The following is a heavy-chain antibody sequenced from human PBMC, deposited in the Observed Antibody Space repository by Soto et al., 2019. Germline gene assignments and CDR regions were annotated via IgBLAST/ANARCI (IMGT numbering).Heavy chain of an antibody. CDR2: IFYSGST. V-gene: IGHV4-59*01. D-gene: IGHD6-13*01. J-gene: IGHJ6*02. CDR1: GGSISYYY. Sequence: LSLTCTVSGGSISYYYWNWIRQSPGKGLEWIGYIFYSGSTHYNPSLKSRVTISIDTSKNQFSLRLTSVTAADTAVYFCARGSPPSKYGLDVWGQGTTVTVS. CDR3: ARGSPPSKYGLDV.